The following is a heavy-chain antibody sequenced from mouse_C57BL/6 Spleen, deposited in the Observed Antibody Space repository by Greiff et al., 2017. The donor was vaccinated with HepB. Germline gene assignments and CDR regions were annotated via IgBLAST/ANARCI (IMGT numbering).Heavy chain of an antibody. CDR2: ISSGGSYT. CDR3: AREGYDGYPFDY. D-gene: IGHD2-3*01. CDR1: GFTFSSYG. V-gene: IGHV5-6*01. Sequence: EVHLVESGGDLVKPGGSLKLSCAASGFTFSSYGMSWVRQTPDKRLEWVATISSGGSYTYYPDSVKGRFTISRDNAKNTLYLQMSSLKSEDTAMYYCAREGYDGYPFDYWGQGTTLTVSS. J-gene: IGHJ2*01.